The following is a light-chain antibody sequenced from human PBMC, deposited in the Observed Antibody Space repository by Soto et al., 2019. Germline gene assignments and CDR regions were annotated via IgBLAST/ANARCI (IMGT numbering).Light chain of an antibody. CDR3: QQYGSSPRMYT. Sequence: EIVLTQSPGTLSLSPGESATLSCRASQSVSSSYLAWYQQKPGQAPRLLIYGASSRATGIPDRFSGSGSGTDFTLTISRLEPEDFAVYYCQQYGSSPRMYTFGQGTKLEIK. CDR2: GAS. CDR1: QSVSSSY. J-gene: IGKJ2*01. V-gene: IGKV3-20*01.